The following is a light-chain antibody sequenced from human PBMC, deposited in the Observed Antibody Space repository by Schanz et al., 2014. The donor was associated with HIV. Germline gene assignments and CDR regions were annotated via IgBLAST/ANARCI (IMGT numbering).Light chain of an antibody. Sequence: EIVLTQSPGTLSLSPGERAALSCRASQSVPCNLLAWYQQKPGQAPRLLIFDASNRAAGIPDRFSGTGSGTDFTLTISSLEPEDFAVYYCQYFGNSGGTFGGGTKVEIK. J-gene: IGKJ4*01. V-gene: IGKV3-20*01. CDR2: DAS. CDR1: QSVPCNL. CDR3: QYFGNSGGT.